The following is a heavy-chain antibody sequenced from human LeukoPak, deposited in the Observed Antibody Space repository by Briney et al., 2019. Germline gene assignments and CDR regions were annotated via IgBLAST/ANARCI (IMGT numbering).Heavy chain of an antibody. Sequence: GGSLRLSCAASGFTFSSYSMNWVRQAPGKGLEWVSSISSSGSTIYYADSVKGRFTISRDNAKNSLYLQMNSLRAEDTAVYYCARDFYPPSGGFDYWGQGTLVTVSS. CDR2: ISSSGSTI. V-gene: IGHV3-48*04. D-gene: IGHD2/OR15-2a*01. CDR3: ARDFYPPSGGFDY. J-gene: IGHJ4*02. CDR1: GFTFSSYS.